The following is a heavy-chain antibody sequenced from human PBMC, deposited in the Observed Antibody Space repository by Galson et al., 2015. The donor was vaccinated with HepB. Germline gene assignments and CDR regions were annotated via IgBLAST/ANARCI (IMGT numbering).Heavy chain of an antibody. D-gene: IGHD5/OR15-5a*01. CDR1: GLTFSNYW. J-gene: IGHJ4*02. CDR2: INGDGSIT. CDR3: GSQVSLCY. V-gene: IGHV3-74*01. Sequence: SLRLSCAASGLTFSNYWMHWVRQVPGKGLVWVSAINGDGSITTYADSVKGRFTISRDNAKNTLYLQMDSLRAEDTAVYYCGSQVSLCYWGQGTLVTVSS.